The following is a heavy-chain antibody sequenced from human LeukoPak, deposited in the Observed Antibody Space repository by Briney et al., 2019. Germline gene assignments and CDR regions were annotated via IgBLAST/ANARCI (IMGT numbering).Heavy chain of an antibody. CDR1: GFTFSDYY. Sequence: GGSLRLSCAASGFTFSDYYMSWIRQAPGKGLEWVSSISSSSSYIYYADSVKGRFTISRDNAKNSLYLQMNSLGAEDTAVYYCARDLEITIFGVGIYWGQGTLVTVSS. D-gene: IGHD3-3*01. J-gene: IGHJ4*02. CDR3: ARDLEITIFGVGIY. CDR2: ISSSSSYI. V-gene: IGHV3-11*06.